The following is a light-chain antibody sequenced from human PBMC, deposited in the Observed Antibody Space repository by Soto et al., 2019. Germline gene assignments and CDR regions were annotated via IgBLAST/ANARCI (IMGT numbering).Light chain of an antibody. CDR2: GGS. V-gene: IGKV3-20*01. J-gene: IGKJ4*01. Sequence: IVMTQSPVTLSFSPGEIATLSCRSSQSIRSSSLAWYQQKPGQAPRLLIYGGSSRATGIPDRFSGGGSGTDFSLTISRLETEDFSVYYCHQYGSSPLTFGGGTKVDIK. CDR3: HQYGSSPLT. CDR1: QSIRSSS.